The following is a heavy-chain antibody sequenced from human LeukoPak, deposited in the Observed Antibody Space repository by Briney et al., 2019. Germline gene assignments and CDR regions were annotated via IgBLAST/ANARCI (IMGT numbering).Heavy chain of an antibody. D-gene: IGHD2-2*01. Sequence: SETLSLTCTVSGGSISSYYWSWIRQPPGKGLEWIGYICTSGSTNYNPSLKSRVTISVDTSKNQFSLKLSSVTAADTAVYYCARQGCSSTSCYLHPDAFDIWGQGTMVTVSS. CDR3: ARQGCSSTSCYLHPDAFDI. CDR1: GGSISSYY. J-gene: IGHJ3*02. CDR2: ICTSGST. V-gene: IGHV4-4*09.